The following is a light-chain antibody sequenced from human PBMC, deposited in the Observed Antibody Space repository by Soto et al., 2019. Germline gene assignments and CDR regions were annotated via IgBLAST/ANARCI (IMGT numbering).Light chain of an antibody. J-gene: IGKJ1*01. Sequence: ESVLTQSPGTLSLSPGERATLSCRASQSFSSSNFAWYQQKPGQAPRLLIYGASTRATGISARFSGSGSGTEFTLTISSLQSEDFAVYYCQQYNNWPRTFGQGTKVDIK. V-gene: IGKV3-15*01. CDR2: GAS. CDR1: QSFSSSN. CDR3: QQYNNWPRT.